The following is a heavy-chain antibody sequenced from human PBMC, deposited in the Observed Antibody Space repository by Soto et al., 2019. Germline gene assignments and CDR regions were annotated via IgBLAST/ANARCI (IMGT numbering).Heavy chain of an antibody. D-gene: IGHD1-26*01. V-gene: IGHV1-18*01. Sequence: ASVKVSCKASGYTFTNYGISWVRQAPGQGLEWMGWINAHNGNTNSAQKLQGRVTMTTDTSTSTAYMELRSLRSDDTAVYYCARDAAVGLFDYWGQGTLVTVSS. CDR2: INAHNGNT. CDR3: ARDAAVGLFDY. CDR1: GYTFTNYG. J-gene: IGHJ4*02.